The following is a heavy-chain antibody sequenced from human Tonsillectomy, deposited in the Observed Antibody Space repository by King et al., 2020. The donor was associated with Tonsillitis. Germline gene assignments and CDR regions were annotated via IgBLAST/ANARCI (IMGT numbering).Heavy chain of an antibody. J-gene: IGHJ4*02. CDR3: AKDMYSSNRYGVFDY. CDR2: ISGSGGST. CDR1: EFTFTSYA. Sequence: VQLVESGGGLVQPGGSLRLSCEVSEFTFTSYAMNWVRQAPGKGLEWVSVISGSGGSTDYADSVKGRFTISRDNSKNTLYLQMNSLRAEDTAVYYCAKDMYSSNRYGVFDYWGQGTLVTVSS. V-gene: IGHV3-23*04. D-gene: IGHD6-13*01.